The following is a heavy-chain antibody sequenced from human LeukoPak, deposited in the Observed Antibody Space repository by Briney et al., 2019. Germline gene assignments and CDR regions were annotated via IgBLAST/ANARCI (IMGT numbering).Heavy chain of an antibody. D-gene: IGHD3-22*01. CDR2: INHSGST. V-gene: IGHV4-34*01. CDR1: GGSFSGYY. Sequence: SETLSLTCAVYGGSFSGYYWSWSRQPPGKGLEWIGEINHSGSTNYNPSLKSRVTISVDTSKNQFSLKLSSVTAADTAVYYCARCVSSMWLLRRYNWFDPWGQGTLVTVSS. CDR3: ARCVSSMWLLRRYNWFDP. J-gene: IGHJ5*02.